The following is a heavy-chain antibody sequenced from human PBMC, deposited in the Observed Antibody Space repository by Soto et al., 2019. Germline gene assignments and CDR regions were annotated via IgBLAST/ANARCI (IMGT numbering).Heavy chain of an antibody. CDR3: ARGGSSSLINFDY. V-gene: IGHV3-7*05. CDR1: GFTFSSYW. Sequence: GGSLRLSCAASGFTFSSYWMSWVRQAPGKGLEWVANIKQDGSEKYYVDSVKGRFTISRDNAKNSLYLQMNSLRAEDTAVYYCARGGSSSLINFDYWGQGTLVTVSS. CDR2: IKQDGSEK. J-gene: IGHJ4*02. D-gene: IGHD6-13*01.